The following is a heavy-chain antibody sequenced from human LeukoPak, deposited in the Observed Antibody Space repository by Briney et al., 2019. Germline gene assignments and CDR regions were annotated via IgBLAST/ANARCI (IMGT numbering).Heavy chain of an antibody. CDR3: AKGVSRGVDPTGLEY. Sequence: GGSLRLSCVASGFTFSSYGMHWVRQAPGKGPEWVAVISYDGSDRYYANLVKGRFTISRDNSKNTLFLQTNSMRPEDTAVYYCAKGVSRGVDPTGLEYWGQGTLVTVSS. J-gene: IGHJ4*02. V-gene: IGHV3-30*18. CDR2: ISYDGSDR. D-gene: IGHD1-1*01. CDR1: GFTFSSYG.